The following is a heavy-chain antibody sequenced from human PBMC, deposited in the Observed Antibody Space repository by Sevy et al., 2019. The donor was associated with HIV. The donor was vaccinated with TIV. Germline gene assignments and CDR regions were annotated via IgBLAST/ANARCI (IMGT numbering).Heavy chain of an antibody. CDR3: ARGGYYYDNAAYYALDS. CDR2: IWSDGAYQ. D-gene: IGHD3-22*01. CDR1: GFTFSNYA. V-gene: IGHV3-33*01. Sequence: GGSLRLSCAATGFTFSNYAMHWVRQAPGKGMEWVAIIWSDGAYQYHGDSVKGRFTISRDNSKNKRYLQMNNVRVEDTALYYCARGGYYYDNAAYYALDSWGQGTLVTVSS. J-gene: IGHJ4*02.